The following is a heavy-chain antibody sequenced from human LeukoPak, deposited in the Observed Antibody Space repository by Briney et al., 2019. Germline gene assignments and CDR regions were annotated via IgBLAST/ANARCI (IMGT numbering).Heavy chain of an antibody. V-gene: IGHV4-34*01. CDR1: GGSFSGYY. Sequence: SETLSLTCAVYGGSFSGYYWSWIRQPPGKGLEWIGEINHSGSTNYNPSLKSRVTISVDTSKNQFSLKLSSVTAADTAVYYCARSRWLSDPYFDYWGQGTLVTVSS. CDR2: INHSGST. J-gene: IGHJ4*02. D-gene: IGHD3-22*01. CDR3: ARSRWLSDPYFDY.